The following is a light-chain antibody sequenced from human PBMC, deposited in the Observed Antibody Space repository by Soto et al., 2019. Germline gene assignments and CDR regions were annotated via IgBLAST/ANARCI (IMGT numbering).Light chain of an antibody. V-gene: IGKV4-1*01. Sequence: DIVMTQSPDSLAVSLGDRDTINCKSSQTVLWISNNKNYLAWYQQKVGQPPRLLIYLASTRESGVPDRFSGSGSGTDFTLTINNLQAEDVAIYYCQQYYNTPHTFGQGTKLEIK. J-gene: IGKJ2*01. CDR3: QQYYNTPHT. CDR2: LAS. CDR1: QTVLWISNNKNY.